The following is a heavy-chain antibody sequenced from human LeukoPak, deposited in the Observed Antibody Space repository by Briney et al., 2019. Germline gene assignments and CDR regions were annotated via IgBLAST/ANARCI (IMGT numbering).Heavy chain of an antibody. CDR3: ARGGYREYNWFDP. V-gene: IGHV4-38-2*02. J-gene: IGHJ5*02. CDR1: GGSISPYY. CDR2: IYHSGST. D-gene: IGHD5-18*01. Sequence: SETLSLTCTVSGGSISPYYWGWIRQPPGKGLEWIGSIYHSGSTYYSPSLKSRVTISVDTSKNQFSLKLSSVTAADTAVYYCARGGYREYNWFDPWGQGTLVTVSS.